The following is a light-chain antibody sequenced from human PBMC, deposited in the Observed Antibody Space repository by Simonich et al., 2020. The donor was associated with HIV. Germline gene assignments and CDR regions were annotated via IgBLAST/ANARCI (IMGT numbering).Light chain of an antibody. CDR1: KSVSSN. CDR2: GAS. V-gene: IGKV3D-15*01. CDR3: QQYNTYLRT. J-gene: IGKJ1*01. Sequence: ETVMTQSPATLSVSPGERPILSCRASKSVSSNLAWYQQKPGQAPRRLIYGASIRATAFPARFSGSGAGTEFTLTISSLQSEDFATYYCQQYNTYLRTFGQGTKVEIK.